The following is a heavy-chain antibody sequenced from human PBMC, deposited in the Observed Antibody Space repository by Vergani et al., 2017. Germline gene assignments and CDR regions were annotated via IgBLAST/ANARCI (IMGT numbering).Heavy chain of an antibody. CDR2: IYYRGST. V-gene: IGHV4-39*01. J-gene: IGHJ6*03. CDR1: GGSISSSSYY. CDR3: ARIEDSYGYYYYYYMDV. D-gene: IGHD5-18*01. Sequence: QLQLQESGPGLVKPSETLSLTCTVSGGSISSSSYYWGWIRQPPGKGLEWIGRIYYRGSTYYNPSLKSRVTISVDTAKNQFSLKLSSVTAADTAVYYCARIEDSYGYYYYYYMDVWGKGTTVTVSS.